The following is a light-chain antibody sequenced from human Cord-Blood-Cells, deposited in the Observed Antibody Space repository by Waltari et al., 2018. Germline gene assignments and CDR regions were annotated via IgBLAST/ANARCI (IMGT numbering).Light chain of an antibody. CDR2: ANT. CDR3: QSYDSSRSGVV. J-gene: IGLJ2*01. CDR1: SSNIGAGYD. Sequence: QSVLTQPPSVSGAPGQRVTISCTWSSSNIGAGYDVHWYQRLPGTAPKLLIYANTNRHSGIPDLFHGSESGTSASLASTGLQAEEEADYDCQSYDSSRSGVVFGGGTKLTVL. V-gene: IGLV1-40*01.